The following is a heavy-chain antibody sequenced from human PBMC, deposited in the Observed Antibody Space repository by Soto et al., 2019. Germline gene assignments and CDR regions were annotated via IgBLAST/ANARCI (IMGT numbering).Heavy chain of an antibody. D-gene: IGHD6-13*01. J-gene: IGHJ5*01. CDR2: IYTSGST. V-gene: IGHV4-4*07. Sequence: TSETLSLTCTVSGAFISGYYWSWIRQPAGKGLEWIGRIYTSGSTKYSPSLKSRATMSVDTSKKQFSLKLNSVTAADTAVYYCARESTVAGTDNWFDSWGQGTLVTVSS. CDR1: GAFISGYY. CDR3: ARESTVAGTDNWFDS.